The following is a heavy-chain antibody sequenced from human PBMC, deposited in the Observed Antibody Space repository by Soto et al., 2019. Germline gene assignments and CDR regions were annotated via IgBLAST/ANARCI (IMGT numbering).Heavy chain of an antibody. CDR1: GFSLSTIGVG. D-gene: IGHD6-19*01. Sequence: SGPTLVNPTQTLTLTCTFSGFSLSTIGVGVGWIRQPPGQALEWLALIYWDDDKRYNPSLQSRLTITKDTSKNQVVLTMTNMDPLDTATYYCAHAYTGSAWFQNWFDPWGQGTLVTVSS. V-gene: IGHV2-5*02. CDR2: IYWDDDK. J-gene: IGHJ5*02. CDR3: AHAYTGSAWFQNWFDP.